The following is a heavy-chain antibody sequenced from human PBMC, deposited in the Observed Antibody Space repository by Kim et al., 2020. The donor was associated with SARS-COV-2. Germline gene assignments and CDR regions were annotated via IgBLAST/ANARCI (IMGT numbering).Heavy chain of an antibody. Sequence: GGSLRLSCAASGFTFSSYAMHWVRQAPGKGLEWVAFISYDGTNKYYADSVKGRFTISRDNSKNTLYLQMNSLRAEDTAVYYCAKRIANRAAAGNGMDVWGQGTTVTVSS. D-gene: IGHD6-13*01. CDR1: GFTFSSYA. V-gene: IGHV3-30*18. CDR3: AKRIANRAAAGNGMDV. CDR2: ISYDGTNK. J-gene: IGHJ6*02.